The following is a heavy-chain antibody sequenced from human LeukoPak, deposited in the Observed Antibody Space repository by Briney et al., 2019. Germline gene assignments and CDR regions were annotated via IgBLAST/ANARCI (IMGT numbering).Heavy chain of an antibody. V-gene: IGHV4-59*01. CDR1: GGSISSYY. J-gene: IGHJ5*02. Sequence: SETLSLTCTVSGGSISSYYWSWIRQPPGKGLEWIGYIYYSGSTNYNPSLKSRVTISVDTSKNQFSLKLSSVTAADTAVYYCARDRWYCSSTSCYNWFDPWGQGTLGTVSS. CDR2: IYYSGST. CDR3: ARDRWYCSSTSCYNWFDP. D-gene: IGHD2-2*01.